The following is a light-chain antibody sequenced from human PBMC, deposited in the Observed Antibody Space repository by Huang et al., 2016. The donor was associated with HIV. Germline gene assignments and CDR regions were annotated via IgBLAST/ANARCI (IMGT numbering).Light chain of an antibody. J-gene: IGKJ1*01. CDR1: ESLVYSDGNIY. CDR2: KLS. CDR3: MQASHGAGT. V-gene: IGKV2-30*01. Sequence: VVLTQSPVSLSATLGQPAAIECKSNESLVYSDGNIYLNWFHQRPGHSPRRLIFKLSKRDAGVPDRFSDGGAGTDFTLLISGVESEDVGDYYGMQASHGAGTFGPGT.